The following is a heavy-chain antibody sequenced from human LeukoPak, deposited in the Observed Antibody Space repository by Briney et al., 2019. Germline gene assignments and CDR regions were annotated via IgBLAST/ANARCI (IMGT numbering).Heavy chain of an antibody. J-gene: IGHJ4*02. CDR1: GYTFTNYW. D-gene: IGHD2-15*01. V-gene: IGHV5-51*01. CDR3: ARRRSCSGGSCYSDY. CDR2: IYPGDSDT. Sequence: GESLKISFKGSGYTFTNYWIGWVRQMPGKGLEWMGIIYPGDSDTRYSPAFQGQVTISADKSISTAYLQWSSLKASDTAMYYCARRRSCSGGSCYSDYWGQGTLVTVSS.